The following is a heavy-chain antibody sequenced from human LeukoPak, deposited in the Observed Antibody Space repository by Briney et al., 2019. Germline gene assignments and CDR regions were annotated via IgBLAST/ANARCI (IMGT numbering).Heavy chain of an antibody. D-gene: IGHD6-19*01. CDR3: AKFYSGLGAFDI. Sequence: SETLSLTCVLYGGSFSGYYWNWIRQPPGKGLEWIGEINHSGSTNYNLSLKSRVTISLDTSKNQFSLKLSSVTAADTSVYYCAKFYSGLGAFDIWGQRTMVTVSP. CDR2: INHSGST. J-gene: IGHJ3*02. V-gene: IGHV4-34*01. CDR1: GGSFSGYY.